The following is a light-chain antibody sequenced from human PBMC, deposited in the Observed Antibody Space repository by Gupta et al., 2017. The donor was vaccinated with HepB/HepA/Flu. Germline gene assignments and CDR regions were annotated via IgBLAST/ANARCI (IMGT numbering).Light chain of an antibody. J-gene: IGLJ2*01. Sequence: AMTQTSSVSGSTEQSVTISCTGTSSDVGGYNYVSWYQQHPGKSPKRMIYAVSKRPSGVPDRFSGSKSGNTSAMASSRLQSEDEADYYSGSYSGSYSGGGFGGGTTLTVL. V-gene: IGLV2-11*01. CDR1: SSDVGGYNY. CDR2: AVS. CDR3: GSYSGSYSGGG.